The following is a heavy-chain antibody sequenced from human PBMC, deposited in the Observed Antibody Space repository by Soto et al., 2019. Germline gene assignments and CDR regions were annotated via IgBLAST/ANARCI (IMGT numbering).Heavy chain of an antibody. CDR1: GGSISSGDYY. D-gene: IGHD6-13*01. CDR2: IYYSGST. J-gene: IGHJ4*02. V-gene: IGHV4-30-4*01. Sequence: SETLSLTCTVSGGSISSGDYYWSWIRQPPGKGLEWIGYIYYSGSTYYNPSLKSRVTISVDTSKNQFSLKLSSVTAADTAVYYCARDPIAAAGPFDYWGQGTLVTVSS. CDR3: ARDPIAAAGPFDY.